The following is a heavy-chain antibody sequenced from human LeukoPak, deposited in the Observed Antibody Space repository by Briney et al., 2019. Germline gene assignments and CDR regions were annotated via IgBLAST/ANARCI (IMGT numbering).Heavy chain of an antibody. CDR1: GYTFTSYA. CDR2: INTNTGNP. J-gene: IGHJ6*02. V-gene: IGHV7-4-1*02. D-gene: IGHD6-19*01. CDR3: ARGLRRQWLEIYYYYGMDV. Sequence: GASVKVSCKASGYTFTSYAMNWVRQAPGQGLEWMGWINTNTGNPTYAQGFTGRFVFSLDTSVSTAYLQISSLKAEDTAVYYCARGLRRQWLEIYYYYGMDVWGQGTTVTVSS.